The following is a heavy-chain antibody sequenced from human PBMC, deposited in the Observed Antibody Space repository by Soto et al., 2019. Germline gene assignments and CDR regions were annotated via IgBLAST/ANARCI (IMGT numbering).Heavy chain of an antibody. CDR1: GGSISSGDYY. Sequence: SETLSLTCTVSGGSISSGDYYWSWIRQPPGKGLEWIGYIYKSGSTYYNPSLKSRITMSVATSKNQFSLKLNSVTAADTAVYYCARGCSDTTCPRPCYGMDVWGQGTTVTVSS. CDR3: ARGCSDTTCPRPCYGMDV. D-gene: IGHD2-2*01. V-gene: IGHV4-30-4*01. J-gene: IGHJ6*02. CDR2: IYKSGST.